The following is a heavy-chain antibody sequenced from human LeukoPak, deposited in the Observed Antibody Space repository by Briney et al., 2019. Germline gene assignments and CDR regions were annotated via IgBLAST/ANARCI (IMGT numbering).Heavy chain of an antibody. J-gene: IGHJ3*02. V-gene: IGHV3-21*01. CDR2: ISSSSSYI. D-gene: IGHD3-10*01. CDR1: GFTFSSYS. Sequence: GGPLRLSCAASGFTFSSYSMNWVRQAPGKGLEWVSSISSSSSYIYYADSVKGRFTISRDNAKNSLYLQMNSLRAEDTAVYYCARDRTNYGSGSYYIPRAFDIWGQGTMVTVSS. CDR3: ARDRTNYGSGSYYIPRAFDI.